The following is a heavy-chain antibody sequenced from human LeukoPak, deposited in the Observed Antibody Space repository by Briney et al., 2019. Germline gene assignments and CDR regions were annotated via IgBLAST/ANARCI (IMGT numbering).Heavy chain of an antibody. Sequence: SETLSLTCSVSGGSINSFCWSWIRQPPGKGLEWIGYIYYSGSTNYNPSLKSRVTISVDTSKNQFSLNLSSVTAADTAVYYCARHWGSRGAFDIWGQGTMVTVSS. D-gene: IGHD7-27*01. CDR2: IYYSGST. J-gene: IGHJ3*02. CDR3: ARHWGSRGAFDI. CDR1: GGSINSFC. V-gene: IGHV4-59*01.